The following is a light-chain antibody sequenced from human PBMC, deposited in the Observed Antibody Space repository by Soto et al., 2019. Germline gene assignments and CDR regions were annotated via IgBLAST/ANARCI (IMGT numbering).Light chain of an antibody. V-gene: IGKV1-5*01. J-gene: IGKJ2*01. CDR1: QSVTNC. Sequence: DIQMTQSPSTLSASVGDRVTITCRASQSVTNCLAWYQQKPGKTPNLLSYAASRLQSGTPSRFSGSGSETEFTVTIYSLQPDDFATYYCQQYTTYPYTFGKGNKVEIK. CDR3: QQYTTYPYT. CDR2: AAS.